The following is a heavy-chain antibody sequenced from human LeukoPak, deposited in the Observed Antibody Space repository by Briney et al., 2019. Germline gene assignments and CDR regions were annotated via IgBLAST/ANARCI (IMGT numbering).Heavy chain of an antibody. CDR3: ARGRVAVAGSYEY. J-gene: IGHJ4*02. D-gene: IGHD6-19*01. CDR1: GFTFSRFG. Sequence: QPGRSLRLSCAASGFTFSRFGMHWVRQAPGKGLEWEAVIWFDGSSTYYADSVKGRFTISRDNSKNVLYLQMNSLRVEDTGVYYCARGRVAVAGSYEYWGQGTLVTVSS. CDR2: IWFDGSST. V-gene: IGHV3-33*01.